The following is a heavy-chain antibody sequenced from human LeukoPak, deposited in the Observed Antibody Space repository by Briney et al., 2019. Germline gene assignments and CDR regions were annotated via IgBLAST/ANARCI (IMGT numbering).Heavy chain of an antibody. CDR1: GFTFSSYW. Sequence: GGSLRLSCAASGFTFSSYWMSWVRQAPGKGLEWVANIKQDGSEKYYVDSVKGRFTISRDNAKNSLYLQMNSLRAEDTAVYYCARGTHDSSGPNFDYWGQGTLVTVSS. V-gene: IGHV3-7*01. CDR3: ARGTHDSSGPNFDY. J-gene: IGHJ4*02. D-gene: IGHD3-22*01. CDR2: IKQDGSEK.